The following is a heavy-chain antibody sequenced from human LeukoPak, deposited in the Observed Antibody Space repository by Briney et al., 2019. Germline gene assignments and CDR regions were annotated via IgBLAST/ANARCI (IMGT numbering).Heavy chain of an antibody. CDR3: ARVLAYSSSWYWDY. Sequence: GESLKISCKGSGYSFTTYWIGWVRQMPGKGLEWMGIIYPVDSDTRYSPSFQGQVTISADKSITTAYLQWSSLKASDTAMYYCARVLAYSSSWYWDYWGQGTLVTVSS. CDR2: IYPVDSDT. D-gene: IGHD6-13*01. V-gene: IGHV5-51*01. J-gene: IGHJ4*02. CDR1: GYSFTTYW.